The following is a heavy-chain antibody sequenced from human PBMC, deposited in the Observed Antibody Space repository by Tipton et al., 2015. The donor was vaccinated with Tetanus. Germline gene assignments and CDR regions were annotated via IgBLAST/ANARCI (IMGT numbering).Heavy chain of an antibody. V-gene: IGHV3-33*01. CDR2: SWYDGTDK. D-gene: IGHD2-15*01. Sequence: SLRLSCAASGFIFSSYGIHWVRQAPGKGLEWVAVSWYDGTDKYYADSVKGRFTISRDNSKNTLYLQMNSLRAEDPAVYYCAREADCSGGSCFSGDFDNWGQGTQGPVSS. CDR1: GFIFSSYG. J-gene: IGHJ4*02. CDR3: AREADCSGGSCFSGDFDN.